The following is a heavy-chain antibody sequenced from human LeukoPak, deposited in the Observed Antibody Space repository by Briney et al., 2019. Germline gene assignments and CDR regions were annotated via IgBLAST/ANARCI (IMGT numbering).Heavy chain of an antibody. D-gene: IGHD3-10*01. CDR2: IQYDGSKK. J-gene: IGHJ4*02. V-gene: IGHV3-30*02. CDR1: GFTFSSNG. CDR3: ARVVRGAVAH. Sequence: GGSLRLSCVASGFTFSSNGMHWVRQAPGKGLEWVTFIQYDGSKKYYADSVKGRFTISRDNSKNTLYLEMNSLRAEDTAVYYCARVVRGAVAHWGQGTLVTVSS.